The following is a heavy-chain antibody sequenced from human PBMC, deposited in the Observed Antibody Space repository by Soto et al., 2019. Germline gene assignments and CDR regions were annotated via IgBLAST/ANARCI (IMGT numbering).Heavy chain of an antibody. CDR3: ARLSPKDDYGDYVWVY. D-gene: IGHD4-17*01. V-gene: IGHV1-8*01. Sequence: QVQLVQSGAEVKKPGASVKVSCKASGYTFTSYDINWVRQATGQGLEWIGWMNPNSGNTGYAQKFQGRVTMTRNTSISTAYMELSSLRSEDTAVYYCARLSPKDDYGDYVWVYRGQGTLVTVSS. CDR1: GYTFTSYD. J-gene: IGHJ4*02. CDR2: MNPNSGNT.